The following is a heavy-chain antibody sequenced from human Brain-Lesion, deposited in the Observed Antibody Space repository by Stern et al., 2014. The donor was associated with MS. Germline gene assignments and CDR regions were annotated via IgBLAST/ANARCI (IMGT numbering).Heavy chain of an antibody. CDR1: GFMFSVYA. D-gene: IGHD1-26*01. CDR2: IWHDGSNK. V-gene: IGHV3-33*08. CDR3: ARDPIVGTTADGMDV. J-gene: IGHJ6*02. Sequence: VQLVASGGDVVQPGRSLRLSCTASGFMFSVYAMHWVRQAPGKGLEGVAIIWHDGSNKYYRDAVKGRFVISRDNSKDTLYLQMDNLTVEDTAVYFCARDPIVGTTADGMDVWGQGTTVAVSS.